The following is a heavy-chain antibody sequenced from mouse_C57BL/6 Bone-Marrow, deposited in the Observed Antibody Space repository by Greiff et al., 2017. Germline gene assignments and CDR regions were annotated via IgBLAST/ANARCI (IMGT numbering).Heavy chain of an antibody. J-gene: IGHJ3*01. CDR3: TTSVLLRWAWFAY. Sequence: VQLQQSGAELVRPGASVKLSCTASGFNIKDDYMHWVKQRPEQGLEWIGWIDPESGDTEYASKFQGKATITADTSSNTAYLQLSSLTSEDTAVYYCTTSVLLRWAWFAYWGQGTLVTVSA. D-gene: IGHD1-1*01. CDR2: IDPESGDT. V-gene: IGHV14-4*01. CDR1: GFNIKDDY.